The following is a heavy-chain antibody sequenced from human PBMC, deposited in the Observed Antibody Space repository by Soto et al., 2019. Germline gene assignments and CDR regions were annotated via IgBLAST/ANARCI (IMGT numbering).Heavy chain of an antibody. Sequence: GGSLRLSCAAAGFSFSSYEMIWVRQAPGKGLEWVSYISSSGNTIYYADSVKGRFTISRDNAKNALYLQMNRLRAEDTAVYYCATYPWGNSIDYWGQGTLVTVSS. D-gene: IGHD3-16*01. V-gene: IGHV3-48*03. CDR1: GFSFSSYE. CDR2: ISSSGNTI. CDR3: ATYPWGNSIDY. J-gene: IGHJ4*02.